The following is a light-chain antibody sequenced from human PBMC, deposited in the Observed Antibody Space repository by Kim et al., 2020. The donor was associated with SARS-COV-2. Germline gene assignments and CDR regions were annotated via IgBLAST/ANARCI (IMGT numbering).Light chain of an antibody. CDR2: DAS. J-gene: IGKJ3*01. CDR1: QSVSSY. CDR3: QQRSNWPPAT. V-gene: IGKV3-11*01. Sequence: SPGERAPLSCRASQSVSSYLAWYQQKPGQAPRLLIYDASNRATGIPARFSGSGSGTDFTLTISSLEPEDFAVYYCQQRSNWPPATFGPGTKVDIK.